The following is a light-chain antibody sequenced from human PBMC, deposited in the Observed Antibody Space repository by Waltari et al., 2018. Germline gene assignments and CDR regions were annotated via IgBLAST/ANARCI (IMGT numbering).Light chain of an antibody. Sequence: SPLPQPPTLSGSLGQRITIPCAGPGRRSGGLNLFPCSQQYPGKAPKLMIYEGSKRPSGVSNRFSGSKSGNTASLTISGLQVEDEADYYCCSYAGSSTSNVFGTGTTVTVV. CDR1: GRRSGGLNL. J-gene: IGLJ1*01. CDR3: CSYAGSSTSNV. V-gene: IGLV2-23*01. CDR2: EGS.